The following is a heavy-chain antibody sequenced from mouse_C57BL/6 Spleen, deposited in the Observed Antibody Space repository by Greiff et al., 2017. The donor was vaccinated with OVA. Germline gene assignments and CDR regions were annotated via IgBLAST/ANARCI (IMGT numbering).Heavy chain of an antibody. CDR1: GYTFTSYW. V-gene: IGHV1-52*01. CDR3: ARDTTVGFAY. J-gene: IGHJ3*01. Sequence: QVQLQQPGAEPVRPGSSVKLSCKASGYTFTSYWMHWVKQRPIQGLEWIGNIDPSDSETHYNQKFKDKATLTVDKSSSTAYMQLSSLTSEDSAVYYCARDTTVGFAYWGQGTLVTVSA. D-gene: IGHD1-1*01. CDR2: IDPSDSET.